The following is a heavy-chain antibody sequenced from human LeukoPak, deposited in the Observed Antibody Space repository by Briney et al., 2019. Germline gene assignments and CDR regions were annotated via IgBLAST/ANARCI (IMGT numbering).Heavy chain of an antibody. CDR3: ARVPNYDFWSGYFGGYYYYYMDV. V-gene: IGHV3-21*01. CDR2: ISSSSNYI. D-gene: IGHD3-3*01. J-gene: IGHJ6*03. Sequence: GGPLRLSCAASGFTFSSYSMNWVRQAPGKGLEWVSSISSSSNYIYYADSVKGRFTISRDNAKNSLYLQMNSLRAEDTAVYYCARVPNYDFWSGYFGGYYYYYMDVWGKGTTVTVSS. CDR1: GFTFSSYS.